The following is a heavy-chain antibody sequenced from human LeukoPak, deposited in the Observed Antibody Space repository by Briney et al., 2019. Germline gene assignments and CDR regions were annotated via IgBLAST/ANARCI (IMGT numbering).Heavy chain of an antibody. J-gene: IGHJ4*02. D-gene: IGHD3-16*01. CDR2: ISFSSTYI. Sequence: GGSLRLSCAASGVTFSSYSVNWVRQAPGRGLEWVSSISFSSTYIYYADSVKGRFTISRDNAKNSLYLQMNSLRAEDTAVYYCARGPLGNFDYWGQGTLVTVSS. V-gene: IGHV3-21*01. CDR1: GVTFSSYS. CDR3: ARGPLGNFDY.